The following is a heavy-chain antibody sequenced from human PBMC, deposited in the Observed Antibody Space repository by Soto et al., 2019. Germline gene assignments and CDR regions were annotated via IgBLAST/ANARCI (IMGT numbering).Heavy chain of an antibody. CDR1: GGSISSYY. CDR3: ARGWGGYFQH. V-gene: IGHV4-59*01. Sequence: TLSLTCTVSGGSISSYYWSWIRQPPGKGLEWIGYIYYSGSTNYNPSLKSRVTISVDTSKNQFSLKLSSVTAADTAVYYCARGWGGYFQHWGQGTLVTVSS. J-gene: IGHJ1*01. D-gene: IGHD7-27*01. CDR2: IYYSGST.